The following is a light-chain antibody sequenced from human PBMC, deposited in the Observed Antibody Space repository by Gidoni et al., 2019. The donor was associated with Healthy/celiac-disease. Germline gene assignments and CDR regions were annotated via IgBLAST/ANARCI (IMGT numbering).Light chain of an antibody. J-gene: IGKJ2*01. Sequence: DIQMTQSPSSVAASVGDRVTITCRASHGSSSWLALYQQKPGPAPKLLLYAASSLQSGVPSRFSGSGSGTDFTITISSLQPEDFATYYCQQANTFPYTFGQGTKLEIK. CDR3: QQANTFPYT. CDR2: AAS. V-gene: IGKV1-12*01. CDR1: HGSSSW.